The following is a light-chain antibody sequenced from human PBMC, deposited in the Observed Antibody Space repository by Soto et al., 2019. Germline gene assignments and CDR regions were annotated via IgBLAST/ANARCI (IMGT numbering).Light chain of an antibody. CDR2: EVS. CDR3: TSYTSSRTLV. V-gene: IGLV2-14*01. Sequence: QSVLTQPASVSGSPGQSITISCTGTSSDVGGYNYVSWYQQHPGKATKLMIYEVSNRPSGVSNRFSGSKSGNTASLTISGLQADDEADYYCTSYTSSRTLVFGGGTKVTVL. J-gene: IGLJ2*01. CDR1: SSDVGGYNY.